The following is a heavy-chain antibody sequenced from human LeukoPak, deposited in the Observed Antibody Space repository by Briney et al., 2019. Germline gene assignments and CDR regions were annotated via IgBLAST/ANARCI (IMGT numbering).Heavy chain of an antibody. J-gene: IGHJ4*02. Sequence: GGSLRLSCAASGFTFSSYGMHWVRQAPGKGLEWVAVILYDGSNKYYADSVKGRFTISRDNSRNTLYLQMNSLRAEDTAVYYCAKLVNGEVMAGGGPVDYWGQGTLVTVSS. V-gene: IGHV3-30*18. CDR1: GFTFSSYG. CDR3: AKLVNGEVMAGGGPVDY. CDR2: ILYDGSNK. D-gene: IGHD2-8*02.